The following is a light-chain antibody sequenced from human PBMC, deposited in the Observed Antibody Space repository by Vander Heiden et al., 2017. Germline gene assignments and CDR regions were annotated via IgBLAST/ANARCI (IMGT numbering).Light chain of an antibody. CDR1: KSGSSSY. V-gene: IGKV3-20*01. CDR2: GAS. CDR3: QQYGSSPYT. J-gene: IGKJ2*01. Sequence: EPVLPQSPGTLSLSPGARATLSSRASKSGSSSYLAWYQQKPGQAPRLLIYGASSRATGIPDRFSGSGSGTDLTLTISRLGPEDCAVYYCQQYGSSPYTFGQGTKLEIK.